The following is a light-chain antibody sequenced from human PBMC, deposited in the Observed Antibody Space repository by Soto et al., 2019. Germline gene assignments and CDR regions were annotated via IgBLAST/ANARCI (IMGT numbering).Light chain of an antibody. CDR3: MQGTHWPLT. J-gene: IGKJ5*01. CDR2: TVS. V-gene: IGKV2-30*01. Sequence: DVVMTQSPLSLPVTLGQPASISCRSSQSLVYSDGNTYLNWFQQRPGQPPRRLIFTVSKRDSGVPDRVSCSGSGTDFTLKISRVEAEDVGVYYCMQGTHWPLTFGQGTRLEIK. CDR1: QSLVYSDGNTY.